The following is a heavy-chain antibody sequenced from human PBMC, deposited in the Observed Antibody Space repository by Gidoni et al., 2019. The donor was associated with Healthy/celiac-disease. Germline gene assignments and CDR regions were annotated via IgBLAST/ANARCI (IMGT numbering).Heavy chain of an antibody. CDR2: IAYDGSNK. V-gene: IGHV3-30*18. D-gene: IGHD5-12*01. CDR3: AKSGNYYYGMDV. Sequence: QVQLVESGGGVVQPGRSLRLSCAASGFPFSSYGMHWVRQAPGKGLEWVAVIAYDGSNKYYADSVKGRFTISRDNSKNTLYLQMNSLRAEDTAVYYCAKSGNYYYGMDVWGQGSTVTVSS. CDR1: GFPFSSYG. J-gene: IGHJ6*02.